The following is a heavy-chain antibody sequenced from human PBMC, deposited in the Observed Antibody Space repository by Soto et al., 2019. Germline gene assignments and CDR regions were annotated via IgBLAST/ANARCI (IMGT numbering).Heavy chain of an antibody. V-gene: IGHV4-61*08. CDR2: IHPHGRT. CDR1: GASVSSEAYY. CDR3: ASLPDIGGWPFDY. Sequence: QVQLQESGPGLVKPSETLSLTCIVSGASVSSEAYYWTWIRQSPGKGLEWIGYIHPHGRTEYNPYLQGRGTISLDKSKNQVSLRVTSVTAAATAVFFCASLPDIGGWPFDYWGKGALVTVSS. D-gene: IGHD6-19*01. J-gene: IGHJ4*02.